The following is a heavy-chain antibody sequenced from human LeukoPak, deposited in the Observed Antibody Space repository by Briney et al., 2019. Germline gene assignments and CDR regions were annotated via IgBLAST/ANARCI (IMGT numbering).Heavy chain of an antibody. Sequence: PGRSLTLSCSASGFTFISYDMHWLRQASGKGLEGVADISYDGSNKYYAYSVKGRFTISRDNSKNTLYLQRTRLRAADQDVYYYAKDRRRGSYFAYWGQATLVTVSS. V-gene: IGHV3-30*18. CDR1: GFTFISYD. CDR3: AKDRRRGSYFAY. CDR2: ISYDGSNK. J-gene: IGHJ4*02. D-gene: IGHD6-19*01.